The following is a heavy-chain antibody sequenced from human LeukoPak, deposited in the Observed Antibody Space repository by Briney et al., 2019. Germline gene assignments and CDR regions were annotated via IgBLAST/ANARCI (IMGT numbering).Heavy chain of an antibody. CDR1: GGSISSGGYY. Sequence: PSETLSLTCTVSGGSISSGGYYWSWIRQHPGKGLEWIGYIYYSGSTYYNPSLKSRVTISVDTSKNQFSLKLSSVTAADAAVYYCARVGTMIPSGAFDIWGQGTMVTVSS. CDR3: ARVGTMIPSGAFDI. D-gene: IGHD3-22*01. J-gene: IGHJ3*02. CDR2: IYYSGST. V-gene: IGHV4-31*03.